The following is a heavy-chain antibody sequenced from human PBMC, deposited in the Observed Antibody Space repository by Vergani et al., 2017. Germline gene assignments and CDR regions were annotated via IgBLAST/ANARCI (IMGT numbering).Heavy chain of an antibody. Sequence: QVQLVESGGSLVKPGGSLRLSCAASGFTFSDYYMSWIRQAPGKGLEWVSYISSSGSYTNYADSVKGRFTIARYNAKKSLFLQMKSLRVEDPAVYYCARDARGGTEDFDYWGQGTLVTVSS. CDR3: ARDARGGTEDFDY. CDR2: ISSSGSYT. D-gene: IGHD1-14*01. V-gene: IGHV3-11*06. CDR1: GFTFSDYY. J-gene: IGHJ4*02.